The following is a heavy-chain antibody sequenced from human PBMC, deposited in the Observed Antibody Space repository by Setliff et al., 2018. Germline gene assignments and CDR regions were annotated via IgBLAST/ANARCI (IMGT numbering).Heavy chain of an antibody. CDR1: GGSISSYY. V-gene: IGHV4-59*12. CDR3: RFWSSYYRNDY. Sequence: SETLSLTCTVSGGSISSYYWSWIRQPPGKGLEWIGYIYNSGSTNYNPSLKSRVTISVDTSKNQISLKLTPVTAADTAVYYCRFWSSYYRNDYWAQGTLVTVSS. CDR2: IYNSGST. J-gene: IGHJ4*02. D-gene: IGHD3-3*01.